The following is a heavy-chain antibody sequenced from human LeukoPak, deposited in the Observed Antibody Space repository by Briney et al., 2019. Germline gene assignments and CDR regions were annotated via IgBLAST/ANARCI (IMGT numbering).Heavy chain of an antibody. CDR1: GGSLSSSSYY. V-gene: IGHV4-39*02. Sequence: SETLSLTCTVSGGSLSSSSYYWGWIRQPPGKGLEWIGSIYYSGTTYYNPSLKSRVTISVDTSKNQFSLKLSSVTAADTAVYYCARDPYGSGRVYRMDVWGQGTTVTVSS. D-gene: IGHD3-10*01. J-gene: IGHJ6*02. CDR3: ARDPYGSGRVYRMDV. CDR2: IYYSGTT.